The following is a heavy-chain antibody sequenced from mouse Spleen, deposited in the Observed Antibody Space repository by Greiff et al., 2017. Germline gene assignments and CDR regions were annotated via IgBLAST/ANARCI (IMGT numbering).Heavy chain of an antibody. Sequence: QVQLKESGAELVKPGASVKLSCKASGYTFTSYWMHWVKQRPGQGLEWIGMIHPNSGSTNYNEKFKSKATLTVDKSSSTAYMQLSSLTSEDSAVYYCARNYYGSRRYFDVWGAGTTVTVSS. V-gene: IGHV1-64*01. CDR3: ARNYYGSRRYFDV. D-gene: IGHD1-1*01. J-gene: IGHJ1*01. CDR1: GYTFTSYW. CDR2: IHPNSGST.